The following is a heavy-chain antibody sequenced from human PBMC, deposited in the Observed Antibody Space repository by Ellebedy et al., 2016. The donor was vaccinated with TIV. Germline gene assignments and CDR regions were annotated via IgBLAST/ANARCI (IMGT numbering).Heavy chain of an antibody. CDR2: IKSRFNGGTP. J-gene: IGHJ6*02. Sequence: PGGSLRLSCAASGFTFSYAWMNWVRQVPGKGLEWVGRIKSRFNGGTPDYAAPVKGRFTISRDDSQNTVYLQMDSLKSEDTAVYYCSLTSYCITTNCYTGYYYYYGMDVWGQGTTVTVSS. CDR1: GFTFSYAW. CDR3: SLTSYCITTNCYTGYYYYYGMDV. D-gene: IGHD2-2*01. V-gene: IGHV3-15*07.